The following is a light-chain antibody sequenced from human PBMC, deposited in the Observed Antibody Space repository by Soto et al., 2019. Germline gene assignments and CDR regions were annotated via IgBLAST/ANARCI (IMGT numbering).Light chain of an antibody. CDR2: DNN. Sequence: QSVLTQPPSVSAAPGQKVTISCSGSSSNIGNNYVSWYQQLPRTAPKLLIYDNNKRPSGIPDRFSGSKSGTSATLGITGLQTGDEADYYCGTWDSSLSAYVFGTGTKGTVL. J-gene: IGLJ1*01. CDR3: GTWDSSLSAYV. CDR1: SSNIGNNY. V-gene: IGLV1-51*01.